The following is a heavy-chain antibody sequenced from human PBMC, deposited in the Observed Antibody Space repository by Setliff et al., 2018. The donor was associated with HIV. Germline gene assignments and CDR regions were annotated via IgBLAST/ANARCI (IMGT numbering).Heavy chain of an antibody. CDR1: GGSVSDTSSY. D-gene: IGHD5-12*01. J-gene: IGHJ4*02. Sequence: SETLSLTCTVSGGSVSDTSSYWGWIRQRPGKGLECLANVYYSGGTYYNPSLNSRVTISVDTSRNQFSLKLTSVTAADTALYFCARLGDSGYDFRGYFDYWGQGKLVTVSS. V-gene: IGHV4-39*01. CDR2: VYYSGGT. CDR3: ARLGDSGYDFRGYFDY.